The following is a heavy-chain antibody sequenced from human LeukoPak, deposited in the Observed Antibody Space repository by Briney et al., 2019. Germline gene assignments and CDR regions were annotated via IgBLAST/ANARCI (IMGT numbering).Heavy chain of an antibody. D-gene: IGHD2-2*01. CDR2: ISSSSSYI. V-gene: IGHV3-21*01. CDR1: GFTFSSYS. Sequence: PGGSLRLSCAASGFTFSSYSMNWVSQAPGKRLEWVSSISSSSSYIYYADSVKGRFTISRDNAKNSLYLQMNSLRAEDTAVYYCARRCSSTSCFDYWGQGTLVTVSS. J-gene: IGHJ4*02. CDR3: ARRCSSTSCFDY.